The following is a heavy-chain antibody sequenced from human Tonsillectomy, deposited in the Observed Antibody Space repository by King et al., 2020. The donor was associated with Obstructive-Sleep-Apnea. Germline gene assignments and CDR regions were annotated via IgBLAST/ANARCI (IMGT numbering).Heavy chain of an antibody. CDR3: AKGAMIVVVMDYLDY. Sequence: VQLVESGGGVVQPERSLRLSCAASGFSFSTYCMHWVRQAPGKGLEWVAFIWYDGNVKYYADSVKGRFTISEDDSKNTLYLQMNSLRAVDTAVYFWAKGAMIVVVMDYLDYWGQGTLVTVSS. CDR2: IWYDGNVK. V-gene: IGHV3-30*02. CDR1: GFSFSTYC. D-gene: IGHD3-22*01. J-gene: IGHJ4*02.